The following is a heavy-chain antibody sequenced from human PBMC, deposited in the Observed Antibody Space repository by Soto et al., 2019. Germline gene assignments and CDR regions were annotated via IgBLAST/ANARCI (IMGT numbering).Heavy chain of an antibody. J-gene: IGHJ3*02. CDR2: ISGSGGST. CDR1: GFTFSSYA. CDR3: AKDLREDHIVVVIANGGHAFDI. V-gene: IGHV3-23*01. Sequence: GGSLRLSCAASGFTFSSYAMSWVRQAPGKGLEWVSAISGSGGSTYYADSVKGRFTISRDNSKNTLYLQMNSLRAEDTAVYYCAKDLREDHIVVVIANGGHAFDIWGQGTMVTVSS. D-gene: IGHD2-21*01.